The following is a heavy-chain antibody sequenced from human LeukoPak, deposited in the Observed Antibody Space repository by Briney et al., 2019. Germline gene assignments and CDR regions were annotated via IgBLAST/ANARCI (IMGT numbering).Heavy chain of an antibody. D-gene: IGHD3-3*01. V-gene: IGHV3-23*01. J-gene: IGHJ4*02. CDR3: ATYDFWSGYSDIYYFDY. CDR1: GFTFSNAW. CDR2: ISGSGGST. Sequence: PGGSLRLSCAASGFTFSNAWMSWVRQAPGKGLEWVSAISGSGGSTYYADSVKGRFTISRDNSKNTLYLQMNSLRAEDTAVYYCATYDFWSGYSDIYYFDYWGQGTLVTVSS.